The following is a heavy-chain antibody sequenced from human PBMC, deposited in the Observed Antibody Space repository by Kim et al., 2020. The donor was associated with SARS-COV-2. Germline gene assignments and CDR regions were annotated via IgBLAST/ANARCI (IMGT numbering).Heavy chain of an antibody. V-gene: IGHV3-43*02. CDR3: AKESTYCSSTSCYRSYFDY. J-gene: IGHJ4*02. Sequence: GGSLRLSCAASGFTFDDYAMHWVRQAPGKGLEWVSLISGDGGSTYYADSVKGRFTISRDNSKNSLYLQMNSLRTEDTALYYCAKESTYCSSTSCYRSYFDYWGQGTLVTVSS. CDR1: GFTFDDYA. D-gene: IGHD2-2*02. CDR2: ISGDGGST.